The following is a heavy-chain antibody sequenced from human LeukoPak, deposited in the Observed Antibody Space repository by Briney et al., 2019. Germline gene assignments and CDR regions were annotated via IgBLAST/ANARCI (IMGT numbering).Heavy chain of an antibody. Sequence: GRSLRLSCAASGFTFSSYGMHWVRQAPGKGLEWVAVISYDGSNKYYADSVKGRFTISRDNSKNTLYLQMSSLRAEDTAVYYCAKVEDTGPFDPWGQGTLVTVSS. D-gene: IGHD5-18*01. CDR2: ISYDGSNK. J-gene: IGHJ5*02. CDR3: AKVEDTGPFDP. V-gene: IGHV3-30*18. CDR1: GFTFSSYG.